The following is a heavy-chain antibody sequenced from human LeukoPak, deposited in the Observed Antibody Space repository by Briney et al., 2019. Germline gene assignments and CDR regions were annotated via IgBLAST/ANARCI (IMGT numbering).Heavy chain of an antibody. CDR2: IRYDGSNK. D-gene: IGHD6-19*01. J-gene: IGHJ4*02. CDR3: AKAPPHSSGWYVFDY. Sequence: PGGSLRLSCAASGFTFSSYGIHWVRQAPGKGLEWVAFIRYDGSNKYYADSVKGRFTISRGNSKNTLYLQMNSLRAEDAAVYYCAKAPPHSSGWYVFDYWGQGTLVTVSS. V-gene: IGHV3-30*02. CDR1: GFTFSSYG.